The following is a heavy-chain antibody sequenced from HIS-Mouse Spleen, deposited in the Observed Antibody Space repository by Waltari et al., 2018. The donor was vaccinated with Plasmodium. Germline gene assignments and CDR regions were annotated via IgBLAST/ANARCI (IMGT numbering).Heavy chain of an antibody. J-gene: IGHJ3*02. CDR1: GLPFSSYD. CDR2: IGTAGDT. CDR3: ARGRWNHAFDI. V-gene: IGHV3-13*01. Sequence: EVQLVASWGGLVQPGGSLRLSCSYYGLPFSSYDMHWVRQAKGKGMEWVSAIGTAGDTYYPGSVKGRFTISRENAKNSLYLKMNSLRAGDTAVYYCARGRWNHAFDIWGQGTMVTVSS. D-gene: IGHD1-1*01.